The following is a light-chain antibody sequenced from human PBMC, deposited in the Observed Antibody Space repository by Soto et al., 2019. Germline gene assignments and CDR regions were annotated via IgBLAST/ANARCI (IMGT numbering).Light chain of an antibody. CDR3: QSYDSSLSVV. J-gene: IGLJ2*01. Sequence: QAVVTQPPSVSGAPGQRVTISCTGSSSNTGAGYDVHWYQQLPGTAPKLLIYGNSNRPSGVPDRFSGSKSGTSASLAITGLQAEDEADYYCQSYDSSLSVVFGGGTKVTVL. V-gene: IGLV1-40*01. CDR1: SSNTGAGYD. CDR2: GNS.